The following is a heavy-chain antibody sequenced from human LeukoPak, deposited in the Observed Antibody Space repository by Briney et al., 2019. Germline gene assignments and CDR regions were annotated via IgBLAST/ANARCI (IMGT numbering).Heavy chain of an antibody. CDR3: ASSLVYSSGLDY. Sequence: SETLSLTCAVYGGSFSGYYWSWIRQPPGKGLEWIGEINHSGSTNYNPSLKSRVTISVDTSKNQFSLKLSSVTAADTAVYYCASSLVYSSGLDYWGQGTLVTVSS. D-gene: IGHD6-19*01. J-gene: IGHJ4*02. CDR2: INHSGST. V-gene: IGHV4-34*01. CDR1: GGSFSGYY.